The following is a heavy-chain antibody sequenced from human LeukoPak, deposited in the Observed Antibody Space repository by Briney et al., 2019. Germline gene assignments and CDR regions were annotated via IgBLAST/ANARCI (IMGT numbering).Heavy chain of an antibody. J-gene: IGHJ3*02. CDR2: INTYNGNT. Sequence: ASVKVSCKASGYTFTTHGISWVRQAPGQGLEWMGWINTYNGNTNYAQKFQGRVTMTTDTSTSTAYMELRSLRSDDTAVYYCARDLYGDDDAFDIWGQGTMVTVSS. CDR3: ARDLYGDDDAFDI. CDR1: GYTFTTHG. D-gene: IGHD4-17*01. V-gene: IGHV1-18*01.